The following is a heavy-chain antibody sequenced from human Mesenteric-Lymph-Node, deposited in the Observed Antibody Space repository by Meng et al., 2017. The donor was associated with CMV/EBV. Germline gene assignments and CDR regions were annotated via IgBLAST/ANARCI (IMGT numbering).Heavy chain of an antibody. CDR1: GFTFSNYW. Sequence: GGSLRLSCAVSGFTFSNYWMNWVRQAPGKGLEWVANIKLDGSEKYYVDSVKGRFTISRDNAKNSLYLQMNSLRAEDTAVYYCARGQAAGGYVYIDHWGQGTLVTVSS. CDR2: IKLDGSEK. CDR3: ARGQAAGGYVYIDH. J-gene: IGHJ4*02. D-gene: IGHD5-12*01. V-gene: IGHV3-7*04.